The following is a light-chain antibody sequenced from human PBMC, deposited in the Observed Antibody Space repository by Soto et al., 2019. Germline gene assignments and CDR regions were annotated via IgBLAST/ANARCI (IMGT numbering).Light chain of an antibody. V-gene: IGKV3-11*01. CDR2: AAS. J-gene: IGKJ1*01. Sequence: EIVLTQSPATLSLSPGERASLSCRASQNVTNYLAWYQQKPGQAPRLLIYAASIRDTGIPARFGGSGSATELTRTINSLDPGDLAVYYCQQCNNWLWKFGQGNKVEIK. CDR1: QNVTNY. CDR3: QQCNNWLWK.